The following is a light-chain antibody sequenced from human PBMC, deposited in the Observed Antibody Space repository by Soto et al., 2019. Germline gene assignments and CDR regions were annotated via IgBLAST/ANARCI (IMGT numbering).Light chain of an antibody. V-gene: IGKV3-15*01. Sequence: EIVMTQSPATLSVSPGERATLSCRASQSFSSNLAWYQQKPGQAPRLLIYGASTRATGIPARFSGSGSGTEFSLTIRRLQSEDFAVYYCQHYNNWPRTFGQGTKVEIK. CDR3: QHYNNWPRT. J-gene: IGKJ1*01. CDR1: QSFSSN. CDR2: GAS.